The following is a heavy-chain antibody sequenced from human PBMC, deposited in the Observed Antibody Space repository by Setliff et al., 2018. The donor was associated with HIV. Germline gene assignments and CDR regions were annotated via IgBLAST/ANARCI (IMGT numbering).Heavy chain of an antibody. CDR3: ARDREYYNFWSGYQYYFDY. J-gene: IGHJ4*02. Sequence: GASVKVSCKASGGTFTSYAMNWVRQAPGQGLEWMGWINTNTGNPTYAQGFTGRFVFSLDTSVSTAYLQISSLKAEDTAVYYCARDREYYNFWSGYQYYFDYWGQGTLVTVSS. CDR1: GGTFTSYA. V-gene: IGHV7-4-1*02. D-gene: IGHD3-3*01. CDR2: INTNTGNP.